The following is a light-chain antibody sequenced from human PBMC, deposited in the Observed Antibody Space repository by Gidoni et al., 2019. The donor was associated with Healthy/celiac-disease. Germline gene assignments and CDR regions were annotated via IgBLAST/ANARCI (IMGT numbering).Light chain of an antibody. Sequence: DIQMTKSPSSLSASVGDRVTITCRASQSISSYLNWYQQKPGKDPKLLIYAASSLQSGVPYRFRGSGSGTDFTLTISSLQPEDFATYYCQQSYSTFLTFXGXTKVEIK. V-gene: IGKV1-39*01. CDR2: AAS. CDR1: QSISSY. CDR3: QQSYSTFLT. J-gene: IGKJ4*01.